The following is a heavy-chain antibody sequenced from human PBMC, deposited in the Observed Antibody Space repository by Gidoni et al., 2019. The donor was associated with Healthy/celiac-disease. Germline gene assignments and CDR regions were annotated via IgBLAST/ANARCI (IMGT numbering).Heavy chain of an antibody. Sequence: EVQLVESGGGLVQPGGSLRLSCAAPGFTFSSYSMNWVRQAPGKGLEWVSYISSSSSTIYYADSVKGRFTISRDNAKNSLYLQMNSLRDEDTAVYYCAREGSDWNELLCDYWGQGTLVTVSS. CDR3: AREGSDWNELLCDY. D-gene: IGHD1-1*01. CDR2: ISSSSSTI. J-gene: IGHJ4*02. CDR1: GFTFSSYS. V-gene: IGHV3-48*02.